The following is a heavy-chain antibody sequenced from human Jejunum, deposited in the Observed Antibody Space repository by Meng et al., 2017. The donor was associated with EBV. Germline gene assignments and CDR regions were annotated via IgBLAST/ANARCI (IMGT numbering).Heavy chain of an antibody. Sequence: QVQIQEWGAGLLKPSETLSLLCTVYGESLSKYYWSWIRQPPGKGPQWIGEMNHDGRANYNPSLKSRVTMSVDTSKNQVSLKLSSVTAADTAIYYCARLIVDPIDNWFDPWGQGTPVTVSS. D-gene: IGHD2-8*01. CDR2: MNHDGRA. J-gene: IGHJ5*02. CDR1: GESLSKYY. V-gene: IGHV4-34*01. CDR3: ARLIVDPIDNWFDP.